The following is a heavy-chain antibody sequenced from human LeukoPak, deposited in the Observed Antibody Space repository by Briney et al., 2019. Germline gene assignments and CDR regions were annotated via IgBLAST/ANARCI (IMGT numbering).Heavy chain of an antibody. CDR1: GGSFSGYY. J-gene: IGHJ6*02. CDR3: ARGQIDYDFWSGYYGMDV. V-gene: IGHV4-34*01. Sequence: PSETLSLTCAVYGGSFSGYYWSWIRQPPGKGLEWIGELNHSGSTNYNPSLKSRVTISVDTSKNQFSLKLSSVTAADTAVYYCARGQIDYDFWSGYYGMDVWGQGTTVTVSS. CDR2: LNHSGST. D-gene: IGHD3-3*01.